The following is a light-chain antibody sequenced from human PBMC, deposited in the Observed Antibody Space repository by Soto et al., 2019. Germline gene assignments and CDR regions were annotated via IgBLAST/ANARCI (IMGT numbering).Light chain of an antibody. Sequence: QSVLTQPASVSGALGQSITISCTGTSSDVGDYNYVSWYQQHPGKAPKLMIYDVNNRPSGVSNRFSGSKSGSTASLTISGLQAEDEADYYCSSYTSSSTLVFGGGTKLTVL. CDR3: SSYTSSSTLV. CDR2: DVN. J-gene: IGLJ2*01. CDR1: SSDVGDYNY. V-gene: IGLV2-14*01.